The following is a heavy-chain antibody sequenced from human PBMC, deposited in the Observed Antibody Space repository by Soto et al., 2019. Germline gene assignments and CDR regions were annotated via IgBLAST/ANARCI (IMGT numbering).Heavy chain of an antibody. Sequence: RVSCGVGEVSSSKCAMSRARQAPGKGLEWVSGTSGSGISTYYADSVKGRFTISRDNSKNTLYLQMNSLRAEDTAVYYCAKPLYYDVVNALDYWGQRTLATVSS. CDR1: EVSSSKCA. CDR2: TSGSGIST. D-gene: IGHD3-9*01. V-gene: IGHV3-23*01. CDR3: AKPLYYDVVNALDY. J-gene: IGHJ4*02.